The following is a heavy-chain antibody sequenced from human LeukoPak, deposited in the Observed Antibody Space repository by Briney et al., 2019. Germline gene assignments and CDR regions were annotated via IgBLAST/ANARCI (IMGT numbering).Heavy chain of an antibody. CDR1: GFTFSSYG. CDR3: AKGGGRKLWPHYYYYMDV. CDR2: IWYDGSNK. D-gene: IGHD5-18*01. V-gene: IGHV3-33*06. J-gene: IGHJ6*03. Sequence: PGGSLRLSCAASGFTFSSYGMHWVRQAPGKGLEWVAVIWYDGSNKYYADSVKGRFTISRDNSKNTLYLQMNSLRAEDTAVYYCAKGGGRKLWPHYYYYMDVWGKGTTVTVSS.